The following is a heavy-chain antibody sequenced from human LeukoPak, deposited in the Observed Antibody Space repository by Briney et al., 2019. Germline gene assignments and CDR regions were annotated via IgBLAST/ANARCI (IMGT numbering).Heavy chain of an antibody. CDR3: ARGGWTLDAFDI. CDR1: GYTFTSYD. D-gene: IGHD2-15*01. J-gene: IGHJ3*02. V-gene: IGHV1-8*03. CDR2: MNPNSGNT. Sequence: ASVKVSCKASGYTFTSYDINWVRQATGQGLEWMGWMNPNSGNTGYAQKFQGRVTITRNTSISTAYMELSSLRSEDTAVCYCARGGWTLDAFDIWGQGTMVTVSS.